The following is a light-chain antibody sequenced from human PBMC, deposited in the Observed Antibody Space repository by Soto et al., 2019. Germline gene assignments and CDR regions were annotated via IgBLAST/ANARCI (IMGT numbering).Light chain of an antibody. CDR3: QTWVTGIQV. CDR1: SGHSSYA. CDR2: LNSDGSH. J-gene: IGLJ2*01. Sequence: QSVLTQSPSASASLGASVKLTCTLSSGHSSYAIAWHRQQPEKGPRYLMKLNSDGSHSKGDGIPDRFSGSSSGAERYLTISSLQSEDEADYYCQTWVTGIQVFGGGTKLTVL. V-gene: IGLV4-69*01.